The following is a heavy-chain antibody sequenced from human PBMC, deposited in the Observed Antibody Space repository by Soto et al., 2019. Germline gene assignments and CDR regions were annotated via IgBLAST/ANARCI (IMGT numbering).Heavy chain of an antibody. D-gene: IGHD4-17*01. Sequence: VQLVESGGGLVQPGGSLRLSCVASGFTFSDYWMHWVRQAPGKGLVWVSRIKFDGSITSHADSVKGRFTISRDNARNTVHLQMNRLRAEDTGVDYCARGLRNYYRVDVWGQGTTVTVSS. CDR2: IKFDGSIT. CDR3: ARGLRNYYRVDV. V-gene: IGHV3-74*01. CDR1: GFTFSDYW. J-gene: IGHJ6*02.